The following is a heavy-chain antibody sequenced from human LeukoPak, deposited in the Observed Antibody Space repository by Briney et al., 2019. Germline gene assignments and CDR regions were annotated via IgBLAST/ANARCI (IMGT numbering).Heavy chain of an antibody. J-gene: IGHJ4*02. Sequence: GGSLGLSCAASGFTFRNYVIHWVRQAPGKGLEWVAVTSSDLNVKLYADSVKGRFTISRDNSRSTLYLQMNSLRPEDTAIYYCAREGYYGSGSPPSLYLDYWGQGTLVTVSS. CDR1: GFTFRNYV. CDR3: AREGYYGSGSPPSLYLDY. D-gene: IGHD3-10*01. V-gene: IGHV3-30-3*01. CDR2: TSSDLNVK.